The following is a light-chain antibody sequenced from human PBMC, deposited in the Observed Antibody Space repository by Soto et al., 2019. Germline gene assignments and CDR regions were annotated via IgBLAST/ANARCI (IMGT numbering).Light chain of an antibody. V-gene: IGKV3-11*01. CDR2: DVS. CDR1: QSVSSY. Sequence: EIVLTQFPATLSLSPGERATLSCRASQSVSSYLAWYQQKPGQAPRLLIYDVSTRASGIPARFSGSGSGTDFTLTITSLEPEDFAVYSCQQRSDWPITFGQGTRMGL. CDR3: QQRSDWPIT. J-gene: IGKJ5*01.